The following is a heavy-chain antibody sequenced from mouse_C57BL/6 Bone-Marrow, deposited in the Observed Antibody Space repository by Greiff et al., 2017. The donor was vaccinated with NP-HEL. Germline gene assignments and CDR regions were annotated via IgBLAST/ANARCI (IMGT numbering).Heavy chain of an antibody. CDR1: GFTFSDYY. D-gene: IGHD1-1*01. CDR2: INYDGSST. Sequence: QLKESEGGLVQPGSSMKLSCTASGFTFSDYYMAWVRQVPEKGLEWVANINYDGSSTYYLDSLKSRFIISRDNAKNILYLQMSSLKSEDTATYYCARDPIYYYGGWYFDVWGTGTTVTVSS. J-gene: IGHJ1*03. V-gene: IGHV5-16*01. CDR3: ARDPIYYYGGWYFDV.